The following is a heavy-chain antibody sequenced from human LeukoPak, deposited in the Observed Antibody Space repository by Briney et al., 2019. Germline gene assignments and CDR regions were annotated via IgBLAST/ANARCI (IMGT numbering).Heavy chain of an antibody. CDR2: ISSDGNNK. D-gene: IGHD2-15*01. J-gene: IGHJ6*02. CDR1: GFTFTSYG. V-gene: IGHV3-30*18. CDR3: AKGVAATLGGDDYGMDV. Sequence: GRSLRLSCAASGFTFTSYGMHWVRQAPGKGLEWVALISSDGNNKYYADSVKGRFSISRDNSKNTLYLQMNGLRAEDTALYYCAKGVAATLGGDDYGMDVWGQGTTVTVSS.